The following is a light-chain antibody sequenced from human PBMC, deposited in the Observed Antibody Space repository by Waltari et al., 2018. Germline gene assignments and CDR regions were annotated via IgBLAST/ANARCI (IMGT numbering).Light chain of an antibody. V-gene: IGLV2-14*03. CDR2: DVT. CDR3: SSYVSSATVV. Sequence: QSALTQPASVSGPPGQSITISCTGSSSDIGGYNLVSWYQHLLGRAPKLLIYDVTKRPSGVSNRFSGSKSGNAASLTISGLRAEDEADYYCSSYVSSATVVFGGGTKLTVL. J-gene: IGLJ3*02. CDR1: SSDIGGYNL.